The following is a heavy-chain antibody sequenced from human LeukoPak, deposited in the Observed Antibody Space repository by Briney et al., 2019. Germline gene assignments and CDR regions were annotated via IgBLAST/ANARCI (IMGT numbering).Heavy chain of an antibody. CDR3: AGEMATRDGSFDY. D-gene: IGHD5-24*01. CDR1: GGTFSSYA. J-gene: IGHJ4*02. V-gene: IGHV1-69*05. CDR2: IIPIFGTA. Sequence: SVKVSCKASGGTFSSYAISWVRQAPGQGLEWMGGIIPIFGTANYAQKFQGRVTITTDESTSTAYMELSSLRSEDTAVYYCAGEMATRDGSFDYWGQGTLVTVSS.